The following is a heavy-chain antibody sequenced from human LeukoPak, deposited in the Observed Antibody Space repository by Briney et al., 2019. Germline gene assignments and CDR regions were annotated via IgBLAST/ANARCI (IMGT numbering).Heavy chain of an antibody. CDR1: GGSISGYY. CDR2: IYHSGST. D-gene: IGHD2-2*01. J-gene: IGHJ3*02. CDR3: ARARAPRPAAIGAFDI. Sequence: PSETLSLTCTVSGGSISGYYWSWIRQPPGKGLEWIGYIYHSGSTYYNPSLKSRVTISVDRSKNQFSLKLSSVTAADTAVYYCARARAPRPAAIGAFDIWGQGTMVTVSS. V-gene: IGHV4-59*12.